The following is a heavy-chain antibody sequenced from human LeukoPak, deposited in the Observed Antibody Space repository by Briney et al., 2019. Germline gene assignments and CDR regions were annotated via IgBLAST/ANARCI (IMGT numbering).Heavy chain of an antibody. Sequence: SETLSLTCSVSGGSITPYYWSWIRQPPGKGLEWIGCIYYSGSTNYNPSLKSRVTISVDTSKNQFSLKLSSVTAADTAVYYCARDKKDYYDSSGYYYFAFDIWGQGTMVNVSS. CDR1: GGSITPYY. CDR3: ARDKKDYYDSSGYYYFAFDI. J-gene: IGHJ3*02. V-gene: IGHV4-59*01. CDR2: IYYSGST. D-gene: IGHD3-22*01.